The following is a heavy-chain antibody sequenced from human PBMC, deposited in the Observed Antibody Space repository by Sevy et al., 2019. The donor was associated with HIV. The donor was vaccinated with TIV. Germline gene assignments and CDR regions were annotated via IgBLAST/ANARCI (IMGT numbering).Heavy chain of an antibody. D-gene: IGHD2-21*01. CDR3: AGDLESYNYGAYGPSFMPDY. Sequence: GGSLRLSCAASGFTFSSYGMHWVRQAPGKGLEWVAVIWFDGSNTFYADSVKGRFTISRDIAENTLHLQMNSLRAEETAVYYCAGDLESYNYGAYGPSFMPDYWGQGTVVTVSS. V-gene: IGHV3-33*01. CDR1: GFTFSSYG. CDR2: IWFDGSNT. J-gene: IGHJ4*02.